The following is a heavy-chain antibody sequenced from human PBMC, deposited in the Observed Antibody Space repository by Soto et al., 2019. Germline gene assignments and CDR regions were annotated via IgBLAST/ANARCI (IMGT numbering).Heavy chain of an antibody. CDR2: ISAYNGNT. V-gene: IGHV1-18*01. J-gene: IGHJ6*02. CDR1: GYTFTSYG. CDR3: ARDYCSGGSCYSRDYYGMDV. Sequence: QVQLVQSGAEVKKPGASVKVSCKASGYTFTSYGISWVRQAPGQGLEWMGWISAYNGNTNYAQKLQGRVTMTTDTSTSTAYMELRSRRSDDTAVYYCARDYCSGGSCYSRDYYGMDVWGQGTTVTVSS. D-gene: IGHD2-15*01.